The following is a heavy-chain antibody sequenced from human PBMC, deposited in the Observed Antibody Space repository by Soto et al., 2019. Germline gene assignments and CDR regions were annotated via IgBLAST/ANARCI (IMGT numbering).Heavy chain of an antibody. CDR3: ARLSGYDPAGAADK. V-gene: IGHV4-30-4*01. D-gene: IGHD5-12*01. J-gene: IGHJ4*02. CDR1: GASVSSAEHY. CDR2: SYYSGGS. Sequence: QVQLQESGPGLVKASQTLSLTCTLSGASVSSAEHYCSWIRQPPGKVLEWIGYSYYSGGSYYNASLQRRVSISVDTSQNQCSLKLTSVTAADTAVYYCARLSGYDPAGAADKWGPGILVSVSS.